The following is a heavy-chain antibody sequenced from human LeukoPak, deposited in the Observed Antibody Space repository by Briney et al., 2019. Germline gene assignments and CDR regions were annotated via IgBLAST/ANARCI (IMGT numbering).Heavy chain of an antibody. CDR3: ARDPNIAAAL. D-gene: IGHD6-13*01. CDR1: GYTFTGYY. J-gene: IGHJ4*02. CDR2: INPNSGGT. Sequence: VASVKVSCKASGYTFTGYYMHWVRQAPGQGLEWMGWINPNSGGTNYAQKFQGRATMTRDTSISTAYMELSRLRSDDTAVYYCARDPNIAAALWGQGTLVTVSS. V-gene: IGHV1-2*02.